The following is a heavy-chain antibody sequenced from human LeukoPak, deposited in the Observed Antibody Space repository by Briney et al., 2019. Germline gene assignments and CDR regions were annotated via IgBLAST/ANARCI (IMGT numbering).Heavy chain of an antibody. CDR1: GGSISSSSYY. Sequence: SSETLSLTCAVSGGSISSSSYYWGWIRQPPGKGLEWIGSIYYSGSTYYNPSLKSRVTISVDTSKNQFSLKLSSVTAADTAVYYCARASRNYYDSSGYSFDYWGQGTLVTVST. J-gene: IGHJ4*02. CDR2: IYYSGST. D-gene: IGHD3-22*01. V-gene: IGHV4-39*01. CDR3: ARASRNYYDSSGYSFDY.